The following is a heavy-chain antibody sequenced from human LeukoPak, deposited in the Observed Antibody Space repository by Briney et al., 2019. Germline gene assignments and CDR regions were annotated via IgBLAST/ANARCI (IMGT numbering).Heavy chain of an antibody. D-gene: IGHD5-18*01. V-gene: IGHV4-39*01. CDR3: ARVGYNYGIDY. CDR2: IYYSGST. CDR1: GDSTSSDRYY. Sequence: SETLSLTCTVSGDSTSSDRYYGGWVRQPPGKGLEWIGNIYYSGSTYYNPSLKSRVTMSVDTSKNQFFLKLNSVTAADTAVYYCARVGYNYGIDYWGQGTLVTVSS. J-gene: IGHJ4*02.